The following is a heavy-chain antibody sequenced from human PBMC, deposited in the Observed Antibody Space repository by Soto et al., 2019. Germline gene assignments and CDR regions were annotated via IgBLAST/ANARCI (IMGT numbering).Heavy chain of an antibody. D-gene: IGHD4-17*01. V-gene: IGHV4-34*01. Sequence: SSETLSLTCAVYGGSFSGYYWSWIRQPPGKGLEWIGEINHSGSTNYNPSLKSRVTISVDTSKNQFSLKLSSVTAADTAVYYCARMTTVTHSDYYYYYGMDVWGQGTTVTAP. CDR2: INHSGST. CDR1: GGSFSGYY. CDR3: ARMTTVTHSDYYYYYGMDV. J-gene: IGHJ6*02.